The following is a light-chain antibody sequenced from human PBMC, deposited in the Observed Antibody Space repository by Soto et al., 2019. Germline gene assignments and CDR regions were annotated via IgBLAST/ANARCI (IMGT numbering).Light chain of an antibody. CDR2: GAS. J-gene: IGKJ2*01. V-gene: IGKV3-15*01. CDR3: QQYHNWPPRYT. Sequence: EIVMTQSPASLSVSPGDGATLSCRASQSVASNVAWYQQKPGQGPRLLIHGASTRSVGVPARFSGSGSGTDFTLTISSLQSEDFAVYYCQQYHNWPPRYTFGQGTKLQIK. CDR1: QSVASN.